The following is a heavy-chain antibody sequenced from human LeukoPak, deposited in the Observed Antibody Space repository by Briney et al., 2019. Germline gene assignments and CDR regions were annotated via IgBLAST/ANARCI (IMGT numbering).Heavy chain of an antibody. Sequence: GASVKVSCKASGYTFTGYYMQWVRQAPGQGLEWIGRINPNIGGTNYAQKLQGRVTMNRAPSLSTASMNLSRLRSDDTAVYYCARDSGSKSREPKRHFDYWGQGTLVTVSS. V-gene: IGHV1-2*06. D-gene: IGHD1-26*01. CDR1: GYTFTGYY. CDR3: ARDSGSKSREPKRHFDY. CDR2: INPNIGGT. J-gene: IGHJ4*02.